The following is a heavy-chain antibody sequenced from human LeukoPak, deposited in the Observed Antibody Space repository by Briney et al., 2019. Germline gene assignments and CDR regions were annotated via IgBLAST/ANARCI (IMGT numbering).Heavy chain of an antibody. D-gene: IGHD6-13*01. Sequence: ASAKVSCKASGYTFTSYGISWVRQAPGQGLEWMGWISAYNGNTNYAQKLQGRVTMTTDTSTSTAYMELRSLRSDDTAVYYCARDLQSIAASNWFDPWGQGTLVTVSS. CDR1: GYTFTSYG. V-gene: IGHV1-18*01. CDR3: ARDLQSIAASNWFDP. J-gene: IGHJ5*02. CDR2: ISAYNGNT.